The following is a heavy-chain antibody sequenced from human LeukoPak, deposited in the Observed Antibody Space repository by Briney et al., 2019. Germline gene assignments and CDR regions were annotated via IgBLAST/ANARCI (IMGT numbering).Heavy chain of an antibody. V-gene: IGHV3-73*01. Sequence: GGSLRLSCAASGFTFSGSAMHWVRQASGKGLEWVGRIRSKANSYATAYAASVKGRFTISRDDSKNTAYLQMNSLKTEDTAVYYCTRHLLSGGNSVTYYYYYMDVWGKGTTVTVSS. J-gene: IGHJ6*03. CDR1: GFTFSGSA. CDR3: TRHLLSGGNSVTYYYYYMDV. D-gene: IGHD4-23*01. CDR2: IRSKANSYAT.